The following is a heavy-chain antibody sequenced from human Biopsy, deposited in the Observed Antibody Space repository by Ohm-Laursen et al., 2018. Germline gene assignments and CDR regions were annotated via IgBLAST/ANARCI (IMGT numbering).Heavy chain of an antibody. D-gene: IGHD3-10*01. CDR1: GGSVRSPDHR. CDR3: ARAYFYGMGTSNYFLDS. J-gene: IGHJ4*02. V-gene: IGHV4-61*08. CDR2: IYYSWTT. Sequence: SETLSLTCTVSGGSVRSPDHRWNWVRRAPGKGLEWIGNIYYSWTTLYNPSLSGRVNMDLDRSTNQFSLKLKSVTSADTAVYFCARAYFYGMGTSNYFLDSWGQGALVTVSS.